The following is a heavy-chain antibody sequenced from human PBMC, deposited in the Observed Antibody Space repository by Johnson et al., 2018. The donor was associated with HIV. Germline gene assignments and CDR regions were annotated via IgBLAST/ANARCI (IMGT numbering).Heavy chain of an antibody. D-gene: IGHD2-15*01. J-gene: IGHJ3*02. Sequence: VQLVESGGGLVQPGGSLRLACAASGFTFSSYAMHWVRQAPGKGLEWVANINQDGSEEYYVDSVKGRFTISRDNAKNSLYLQLNSLTAADTAVYYCARALRVVVVAATFDAFDIWGQGTMVTVSS. CDR1: GFTFSSYA. CDR3: ARALRVVVVAATFDAFDI. V-gene: IGHV3-7*01. CDR2: INQDGSEE.